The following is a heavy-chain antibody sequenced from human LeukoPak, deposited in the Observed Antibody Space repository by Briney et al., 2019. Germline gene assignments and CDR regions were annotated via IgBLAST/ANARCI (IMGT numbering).Heavy chain of an antibody. J-gene: IGHJ6*03. CDR1: GYTFTSYD. V-gene: IGHV1-8*01. CDR3: ARDSGGDSSSDYMDV. D-gene: IGHD6-6*01. Sequence: ASVKVSCKASGYTFTSYDINWVRQATGQGPEWMGWMNPNSGNTGYAQKFQGRVTITRNTSIRTASMELSSLRSEDTAVYYCARDSGGDSSSDYMDVGGKGTTATVSS. CDR2: MNPNSGNT.